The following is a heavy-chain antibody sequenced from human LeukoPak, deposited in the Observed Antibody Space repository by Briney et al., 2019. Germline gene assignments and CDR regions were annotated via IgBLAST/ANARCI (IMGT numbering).Heavy chain of an antibody. CDR3: ARSGAARKPGYYYYMDV. CDR2: INWNGGST. Sequence: GGSLRLSCAASGFTFDDYGMSWVRQAPGKGLEWVSGINWNGGSTGYADSVKGRFTISRDNAKNSLYLQMNSLRAEDTALYYCARSGAARKPGYYYYMDVWGKGTTVTVSS. CDR1: GFTFDDYG. D-gene: IGHD6-6*01. V-gene: IGHV3-20*04. J-gene: IGHJ6*03.